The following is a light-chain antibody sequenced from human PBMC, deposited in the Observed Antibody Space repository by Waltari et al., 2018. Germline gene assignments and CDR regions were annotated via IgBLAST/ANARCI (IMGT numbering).Light chain of an antibody. J-gene: IGKJ3*01. CDR1: QSVTSNY. V-gene: IGKV3-20*01. CDR3: QQYGGSPGT. CDR2: DGS. Sequence: EIVLTQSPGTLSLSPGERATLPCRASQSVTSNYLAWYQQKPGHAPRLLIFDGSTRATGIPVRFSGSGSGTDFTLTISRLEPEDFAVYYCQQYGGSPGTFGPGTKVDIK.